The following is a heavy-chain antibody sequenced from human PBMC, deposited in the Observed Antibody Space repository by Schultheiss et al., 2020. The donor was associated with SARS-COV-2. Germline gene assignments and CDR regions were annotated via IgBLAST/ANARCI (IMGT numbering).Heavy chain of an antibody. Sequence: SVKVSCKASGGTFSSYAISWVRQAPGQGLEWMGGIIPIFGTANYAQKFQGRVTITRDTSASTAYMELSSLRSEDTAVYYCARGDMIVVDLNAFDIWGQGTMVTVSS. CDR1: GGTFSSYA. D-gene: IGHD3-22*01. V-gene: IGHV1-69*05. J-gene: IGHJ3*02. CDR3: ARGDMIVVDLNAFDI. CDR2: IIPIFGTA.